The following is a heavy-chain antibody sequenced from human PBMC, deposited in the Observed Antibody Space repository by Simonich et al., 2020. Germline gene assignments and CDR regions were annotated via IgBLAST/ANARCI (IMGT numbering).Heavy chain of an antibody. CDR1: GYNFTGYY. Sequence: GAEVKKPGASVKVSCKASGYNFTGYYMHWVRQAPGQGLEWMGRINPNSGGTNYAQKFQCRVTMTRDTSISTAYMVRSRLRSDDTAVYYCARVPGIYYYYGMDVWGQGTTVTVSS. CDR3: ARVPGIYYYYGMDV. J-gene: IGHJ6*02. D-gene: IGHD3-10*01. V-gene: IGHV1-2*06. CDR2: INPNSGGT.